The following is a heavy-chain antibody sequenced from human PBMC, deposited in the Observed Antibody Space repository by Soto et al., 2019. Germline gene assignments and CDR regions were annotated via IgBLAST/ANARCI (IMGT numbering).Heavy chain of an antibody. CDR2: IYYSGST. CDR3: ARGRNWFDP. J-gene: IGHJ5*02. Sequence: LSLTCTVSGGSFSSSSYYWGWIRQPPGKGLEWIGSIYYSGSTYYNPSLKSRVTISVDTSKNQFSLKLSSVTAADTAVYYCARGRNWFDPWGQGTLVTVSS. V-gene: IGHV4-39*01. CDR1: GGSFSSSSYY.